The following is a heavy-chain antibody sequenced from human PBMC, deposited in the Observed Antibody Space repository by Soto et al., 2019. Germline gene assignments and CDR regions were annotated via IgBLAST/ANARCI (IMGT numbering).Heavy chain of an antibody. CDR3: ARDGGDGYKG. D-gene: IGHD5-12*01. J-gene: IGHJ4*02. V-gene: IGHV4-61*01. CDR2: IYYSGST. Sequence: TVSGGSVSSGSYYWSWIRQPPGKGLEWIGYIYYSGSTNYNPSLKSRVTISVDTSKNQFSLKLSSVTAADTAVYYCARDGGDGYKGWGQGTLVTVSS. CDR1: GGSVSSGSYY.